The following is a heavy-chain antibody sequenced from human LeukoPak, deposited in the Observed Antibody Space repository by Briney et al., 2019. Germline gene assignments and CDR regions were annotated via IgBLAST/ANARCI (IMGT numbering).Heavy chain of an antibody. Sequence: GGSLRLSCAASGFTFSSYAMHWVRQAPGKGLEWVAVISYDGSNKYYADSVKGRFTISRDNSKNTLYLQMNSLRAEDTAVYYCARQGPLRDMTTVGKDTWAFDEYFQHWGQGTLVTVSS. D-gene: IGHD4-23*01. V-gene: IGHV3-30-3*01. CDR1: GFTFSSYA. CDR3: ARQGPLRDMTTVGKDTWAFDEYFQH. CDR2: ISYDGSNK. J-gene: IGHJ1*01.